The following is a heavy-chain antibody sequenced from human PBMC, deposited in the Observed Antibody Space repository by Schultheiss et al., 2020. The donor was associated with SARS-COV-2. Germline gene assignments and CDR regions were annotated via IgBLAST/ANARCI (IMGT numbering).Heavy chain of an antibody. CDR1: GFTFSSYS. Sequence: GGSLRLSCAASGFTFSSYSMNWVRQAPGKGLEWVSDIWISSSYTDSADSVKGRFAISRDNSKNTLYLQMNSLRAEDTAVYYCAKGGDDFWNGPYYYMDVWGKGTTVTVTS. CDR2: IWISSSYT. CDR3: AKGGDDFWNGPYYYMDV. D-gene: IGHD3-3*01. J-gene: IGHJ6*03. V-gene: IGHV3-21*01.